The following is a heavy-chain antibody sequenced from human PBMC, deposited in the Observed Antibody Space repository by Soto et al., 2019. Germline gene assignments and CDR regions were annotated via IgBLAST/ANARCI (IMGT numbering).Heavy chain of an antibody. CDR1: GGTFSSYA. J-gene: IGHJ3*02. CDR2: IIPIFGTA. CDR3: ARVLKRDYDSSGYAFDI. Sequence: QVQLVQSGAEVKKPGSSVKVSCKASGGTFSSYAISWVRQAPGQGLEWMGGIIPIFGTANYAQKFQGRVTITADESTSTADMELSSLISEDTAVYYCARVLKRDYDSSGYAFDIWGHGTMVTVSS. D-gene: IGHD3-22*01. V-gene: IGHV1-69*01.